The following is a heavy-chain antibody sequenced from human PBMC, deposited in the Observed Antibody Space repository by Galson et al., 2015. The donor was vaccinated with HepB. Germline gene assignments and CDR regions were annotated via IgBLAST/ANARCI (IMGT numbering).Heavy chain of an antibody. CDR1: GYSFTSYW. Sequence: QSGAEVKKPGESLKISCKGSGYSFTSYWIGWVRQMPGKGLEWMGIIYPGDSDTRYSPSFQGQVTISTDKSISTAYLQWSSLKASDTAMYYCASHPIDRSGYYWAFDIWGQGTMVTVSS. J-gene: IGHJ3*02. CDR2: IYPGDSDT. V-gene: IGHV5-51*03. CDR3: ASHPIDRSGYYWAFDI. D-gene: IGHD3-22*01.